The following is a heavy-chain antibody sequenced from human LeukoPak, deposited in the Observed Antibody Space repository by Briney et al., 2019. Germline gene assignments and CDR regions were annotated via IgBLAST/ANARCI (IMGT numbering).Heavy chain of an antibody. Sequence: SVKGRFTISRDNAKNSLYLQMNSLRVEDTAVYCCARDRVSGSGSIDYWGQGTLVTVSS. J-gene: IGHJ4*02. CDR3: ARDRVSGSGSIDY. V-gene: IGHV3-21*01. D-gene: IGHD3-10*01.